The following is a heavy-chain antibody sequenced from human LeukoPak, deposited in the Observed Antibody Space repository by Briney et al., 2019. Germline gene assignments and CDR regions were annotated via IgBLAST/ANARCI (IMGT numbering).Heavy chain of an antibody. D-gene: IGHD5-12*01. J-gene: IGHJ4*02. V-gene: IGHV3-30*02. CDR2: IRYDGNIK. Sequence: GGSLRLSCGASGFTFSSYGMLWVRQSPGKGLEWVAFIRYDGNIKFYADSMKGRFTISRDNSKNTLYLQMNSLRAEDTAVYYCARGPSGYHNTGGQGTLVTVSS. CDR1: GFTFSSYG. CDR3: ARGPSGYHNT.